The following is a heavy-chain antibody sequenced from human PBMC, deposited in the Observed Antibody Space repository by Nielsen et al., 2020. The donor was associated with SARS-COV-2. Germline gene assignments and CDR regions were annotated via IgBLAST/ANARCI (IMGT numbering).Heavy chain of an antibody. CDR3: ARRNGSGYYRQFDY. J-gene: IGHJ4*01. D-gene: IGHD3-22*01. CDR2: INHSGST. CDR1: GGSVSGYY. Sequence: SETLSLTCAVYGGSVSGYYWSWIRQPPGKGLEWIGEINHSGSTNYNPSLKSRVTISVDTSKNQFSLKLSSVTAADTAVYYCARRNGSGYYRQFDYWGQGTLVTVSS. V-gene: IGHV4-34*01.